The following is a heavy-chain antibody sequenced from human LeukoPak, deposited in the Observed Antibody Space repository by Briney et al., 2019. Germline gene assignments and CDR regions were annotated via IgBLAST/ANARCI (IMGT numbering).Heavy chain of an antibody. D-gene: IGHD6-19*01. Sequence: PGGSLRLSCAASGFTFSKYWMLWVRQAPGKGLESVSHINTDGTVTNYADSVKGRFTVSRDNAANTMFLQMSSVRDGETAVYYCATKQWLAPPPDSWGQGTPVTVSS. J-gene: IGHJ6*01. V-gene: IGHV3-74*01. CDR2: INTDGTVT. CDR3: ATKQWLAPPPDS. CDR1: GFTFSKYW.